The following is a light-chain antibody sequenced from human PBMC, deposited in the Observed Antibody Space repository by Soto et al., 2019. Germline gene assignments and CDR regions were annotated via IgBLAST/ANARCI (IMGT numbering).Light chain of an antibody. CDR3: QQSYNNPYT. Sequence: DIPMTQSPSSLSAAVGGSVSITCRASQSISSYLNWYQQRPGRAPKLLIYAASSLQSGVPSRFSGSGSGTDFTLTISSLQPEDFATYYCQQSYNNPYTFGQGTKLEIK. J-gene: IGKJ2*01. V-gene: IGKV1-39*01. CDR1: QSISSY. CDR2: AAS.